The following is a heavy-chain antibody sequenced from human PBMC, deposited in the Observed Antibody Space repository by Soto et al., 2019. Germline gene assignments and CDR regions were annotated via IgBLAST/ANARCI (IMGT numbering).Heavy chain of an antibody. CDR1: GGTFSSYA. CDR3: ARIGGSRRLRRSSYYFDY. Sequence: QVQLVQSGAEVKKPGSSVKVSCKASGGTFSSYAISWVRQAPGQGLEWMGGIIPIFGTANYAQKFQGRVTITADESTSTAYMELSSLRSEDTAVYYCARIGGSRRLRRSSYYFDYWGQGTLVTVSS. CDR2: IIPIFGTA. D-gene: IGHD5-12*01. J-gene: IGHJ4*02. V-gene: IGHV1-69*01.